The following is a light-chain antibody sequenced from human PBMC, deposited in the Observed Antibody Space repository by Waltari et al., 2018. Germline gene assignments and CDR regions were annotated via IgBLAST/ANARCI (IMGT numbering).Light chain of an antibody. V-gene: IGKV1-39*01. CDR1: QNIKNY. Sequence: DIQMTQSPSPLSASVGDRVTITCRASQNIKNYLNLYQQKPVEAPKVLIYAASSLQSGVPSRFSGSGSGTDFTLTISNLQPEDFATYFCQQSFSFPVTFGQGTKVDIK. CDR3: QQSFSFPVT. CDR2: AAS. J-gene: IGKJ1*01.